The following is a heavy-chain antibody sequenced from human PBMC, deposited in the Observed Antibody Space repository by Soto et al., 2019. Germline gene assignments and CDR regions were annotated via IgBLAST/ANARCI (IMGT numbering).Heavy chain of an antibody. Sequence: PSETLSLTCVVYGGSFSGYYWSWIRQPPGKGLEWIGEINHSGSTNYNPSLKSRVTISVDTSKNQFSLKLSSVTAADTAVYYCARAKYSSSFSYYYYGMDVWGQGTTVTVSS. J-gene: IGHJ6*02. CDR1: GGSFSGYY. D-gene: IGHD6-13*01. CDR3: ARAKYSSSFSYYYYGMDV. CDR2: INHSGST. V-gene: IGHV4-34*01.